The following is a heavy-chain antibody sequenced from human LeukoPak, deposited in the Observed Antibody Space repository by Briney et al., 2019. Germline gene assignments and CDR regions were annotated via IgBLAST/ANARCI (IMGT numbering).Heavy chain of an antibody. CDR1: GFTFSNYA. D-gene: IGHD5-24*01. J-gene: IGHJ4*02. V-gene: IGHV3-30-3*01. CDR3: VRSKRGLTEY. CDR2: TSFHGNHT. Sequence: PGGSLRLSCAASGFTFSNYAMNWVRQAPGKGLEWVTVTSFHGNHTFYADSVKGRFTISRANSKSTLFLQMNSLRAEDTAMYYCVRSKRGLTEYWGQGTLVIVSS.